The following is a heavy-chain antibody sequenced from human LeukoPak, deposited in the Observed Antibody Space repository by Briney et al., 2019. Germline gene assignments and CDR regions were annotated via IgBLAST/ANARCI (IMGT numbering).Heavy chain of an antibody. D-gene: IGHD5-18*01. CDR2: ISSIRNYI. J-gene: IGHJ4*02. V-gene: IGHV3-21*01. Sequence: GGSLRLSCAASKFTFSDYSMSWVRQAPGKGLEWVSSISSIRNYIYYADSVKGRFTVSRDNAKNSLYLQMNSLRAEDTAVYYCARDGYSYGFFDYWGQGSLVTVSS. CDR1: KFTFSDYS. CDR3: ARDGYSYGFFDY.